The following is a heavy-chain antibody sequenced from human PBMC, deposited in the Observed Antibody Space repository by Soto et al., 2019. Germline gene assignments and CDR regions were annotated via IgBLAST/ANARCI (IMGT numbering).Heavy chain of an antibody. CDR2: VRNKANSYTT. J-gene: IGHJ4*02. CDR3: VRNLASGGTYYFDY. V-gene: IGHV3-72*01. CDR1: GFTFSDHY. D-gene: IGHD2-15*01. Sequence: EVQLVESGGGLVEPGGSLRLSCAASGFTFSDHYMDWVRQAPGKGLEWIGRVRNKANSYTTEYAASVRGRFTVSRDDSKNSLHLQMNSLKTEDTAMYYCVRNLASGGTYYFDYWGQGTLVTVSS.